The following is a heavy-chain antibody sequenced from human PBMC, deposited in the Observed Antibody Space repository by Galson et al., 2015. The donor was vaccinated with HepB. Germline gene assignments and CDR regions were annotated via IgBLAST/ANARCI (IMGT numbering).Heavy chain of an antibody. D-gene: IGHD3-22*01. V-gene: IGHV2-5*01. CDR1: GFSLSTSGVG. Sequence: PALVKPTQTLTLTCTFSGFSLSTSGVGVGWIRQPPGKALEWLALIYWNDDKRYSPSLKSRLTITKDTSKNQVVLTMTNMDPVDTATYYCAHKQRLLSGYYSWYFDLWGRGTLVTVSS. CDR3: AHKQRLLSGYYSWYFDL. CDR2: IYWNDDK. J-gene: IGHJ2*01.